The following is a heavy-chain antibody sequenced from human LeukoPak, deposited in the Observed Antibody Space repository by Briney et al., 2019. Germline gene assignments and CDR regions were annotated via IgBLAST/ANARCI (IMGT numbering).Heavy chain of an antibody. J-gene: IGHJ4*02. CDR1: GGSISSYY. CDR2: IYYSGST. Sequence: SETLSLTCTVSGGSISSYYWSWIRQPPGKGLEWIGFIYYSGSTNYNPSLKSRVTISVDTSKNQFSLKLSSVTAADTAVYYCARAGGSGSYYSDYWGQGTLVTVSS. D-gene: IGHD3-10*01. V-gene: IGHV4-59*01. CDR3: ARAGGSGSYYSDY.